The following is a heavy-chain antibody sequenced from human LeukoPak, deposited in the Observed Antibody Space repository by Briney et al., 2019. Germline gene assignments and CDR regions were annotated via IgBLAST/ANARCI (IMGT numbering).Heavy chain of an antibody. CDR1: GFSFSSYA. V-gene: IGHV3-23*01. CDR2: LSGNGGST. J-gene: IGHJ4*02. CDR3: AKDQSQTHDDSSGFLH. D-gene: IGHD3-22*01. Sequence: GGSLILSCAASGFSFSSYAMSWVRQAPGKGLEWVSTLSGNGGSTYYADSVKGRFTISRGNSKNTLYLQTSSLRVDDTAVYYCAKDQSQTHDDSSGFLHWGQGTLVTVSS.